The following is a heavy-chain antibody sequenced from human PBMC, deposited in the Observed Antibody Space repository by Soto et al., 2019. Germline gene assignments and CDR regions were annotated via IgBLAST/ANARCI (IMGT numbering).Heavy chain of an antibody. D-gene: IGHD6-13*01. V-gene: IGHV3-72*01. J-gene: IGHJ3*02. CDR1: GFTFSDHY. CDR3: ARAAAGPRTFDI. CDR2: TRNKAYSYTT. Sequence: GGSLRLSCAASGFTFSDHYMDWVRQAPGKGLEWVGRTRNKAYSYTTEYAASVKGRFTISRDDSKNSLYLQMNSLKTEDTAVYYCARAAAGPRTFDIWGQGTMVTVSS.